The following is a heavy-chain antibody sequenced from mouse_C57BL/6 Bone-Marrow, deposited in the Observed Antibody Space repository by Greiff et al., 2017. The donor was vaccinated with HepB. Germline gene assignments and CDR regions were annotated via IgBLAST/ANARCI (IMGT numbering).Heavy chain of an antibody. CDR2: ISDGGSYT. V-gene: IGHV5-4*01. CDR3: ARENYYDSVYYAMDY. D-gene: IGHD1-1*01. Sequence: EVMLVESGGGLVKPGGSLKLSCAASGFTFSSYAMSWVRQTPEKRLEWVATISDGGSYTYYPDNVKGRFTISRDNAKNNLYLQMSHLKSEDTAMYYCARENYYDSVYYAMDYWGQGTSVTVSS. CDR1: GFTFSSYA. J-gene: IGHJ4*01.